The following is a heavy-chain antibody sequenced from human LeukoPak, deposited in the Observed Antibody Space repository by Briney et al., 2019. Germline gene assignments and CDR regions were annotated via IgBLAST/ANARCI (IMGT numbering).Heavy chain of an antibody. CDR3: ARGHYQLS. CDR1: GFPFSSYW. Sequence: GGSLRLSCVASGFPFSSYWMSWVRQAPGKGLEWVASIKEEGSEKHYVDSVKGRFTISRDNAKNSLYLQMNSLRAEDTAVYYCARGHYQLSWGQGILVTVSS. D-gene: IGHD2-2*01. J-gene: IGHJ5*02. CDR2: IKEEGSEK. V-gene: IGHV3-7*01.